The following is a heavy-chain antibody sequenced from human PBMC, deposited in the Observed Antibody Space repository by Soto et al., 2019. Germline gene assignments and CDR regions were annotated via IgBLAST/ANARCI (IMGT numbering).Heavy chain of an antibody. CDR3: AREVAIAARLIDAFDI. V-gene: IGHV3-33*01. J-gene: IGHJ3*02. CDR1: GFTFSSYG. D-gene: IGHD6-6*01. CDR2: IWYDGSNK. Sequence: PGGSLRLSCAASGFTFSSYGMHWVRQAPGKGLEWVAVIWYDGSNKYYADSVKGRFTISRDNSKNTLYLQMNSLRAEDTAVYYCAREVAIAARLIDAFDIWGQGPMVTVSS.